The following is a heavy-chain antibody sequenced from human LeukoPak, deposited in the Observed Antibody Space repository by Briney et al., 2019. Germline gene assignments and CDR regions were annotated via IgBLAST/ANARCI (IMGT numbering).Heavy chain of an antibody. CDR3: AKSRRAAAGTHDAFDI. J-gene: IGHJ3*02. CDR1: GFTFSTSG. Sequence: GGSLRLSCAASGFTFSTSGMHWVRQAPGKGLEWVAFIRYDGNNKYYADSVKGRYTISRDTSKNTLYLEMSSLRAEDTAVYYCAKSRRAAAGTHDAFDIWGQGTMVTVSS. V-gene: IGHV3-30*02. CDR2: IRYDGNNK. D-gene: IGHD6-13*01.